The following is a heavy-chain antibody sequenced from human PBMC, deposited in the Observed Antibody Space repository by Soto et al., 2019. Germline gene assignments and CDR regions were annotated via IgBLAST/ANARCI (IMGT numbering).Heavy chain of an antibody. V-gene: IGHV4-59*08. CDR3: ARLGDHAAFDI. J-gene: IGHJ3*02. D-gene: IGHD2-21*01. Sequence: QVQLQESGPGLVKPSETLSLTCTVSGGSISSYYWSWIRQPPGKGLEWIGYIYYSGSTNYNPSLKSRVTISVDTSKNQFSLKLSSVTAADTAVYYCARLGDHAAFDIWGQGTMVTASS. CDR2: IYYSGST. CDR1: GGSISSYY.